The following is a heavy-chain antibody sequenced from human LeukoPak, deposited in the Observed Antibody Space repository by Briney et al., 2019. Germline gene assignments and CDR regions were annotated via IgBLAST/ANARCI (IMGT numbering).Heavy chain of an antibody. D-gene: IGHD5-18*01. CDR1: GYSFTNYW. J-gene: IGHJ4*02. CDR3: ARHVDTAMDLDY. V-gene: IGHV5-51*01. CDR2: IYPGDSDT. Sequence: GESLKISCQGSGYSFTNYWIAWVRQMPGKGLEWMGIIYPGDSDTRYSPSFQGQVTISADKSISTAYLQWSSLKASDTAMYYCARHVDTAMDLDYWGQGTLVTVSS.